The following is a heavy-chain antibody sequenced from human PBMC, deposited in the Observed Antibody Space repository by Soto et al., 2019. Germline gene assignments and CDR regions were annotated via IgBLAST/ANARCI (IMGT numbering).Heavy chain of an antibody. J-gene: IGHJ5*01. V-gene: IGHV4-61*01. D-gene: IGHD4-4*01. CDR3: AREGSNYWFDS. CDR1: GGSVSSGYFY. CDR2: IYNSGTT. Sequence: PSETLSLTCTVSGGSVSSGYFYWSWIRQPPGKGLQWIANIYNSGTTSYNPSLKSRITMSVDTSKNQLFLQLSSVTAADTAVYYCAREGSNYWFDSWGQGTLVTVSS.